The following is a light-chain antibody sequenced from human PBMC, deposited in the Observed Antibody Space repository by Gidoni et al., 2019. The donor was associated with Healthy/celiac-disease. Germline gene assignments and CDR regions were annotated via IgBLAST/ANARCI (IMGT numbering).Light chain of an antibody. CDR3: QQYYSTPFT. V-gene: IGKV4-1*01. J-gene: IGKJ3*01. CDR2: WAS. Sequence: DIVMTQSPDSLAVSLGERATINCKSSQSVLCSSNNENYLAWYQQKPGQPPKLLIYWASTRESGVPDRFSGSGSGTDFTLTISSLQAEDVAVYYCQQYYSTPFTFGPGTKVDIK. CDR1: QSVLCSSNNENY.